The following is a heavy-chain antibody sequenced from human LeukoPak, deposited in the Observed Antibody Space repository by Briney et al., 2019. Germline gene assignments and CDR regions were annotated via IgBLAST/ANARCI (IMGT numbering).Heavy chain of an antibody. CDR3: ARDRYYYDSSGYYWLFDY. V-gene: IGHV4-4*07. Sequence: SETLSLTCTVSGVSISSYYWSWIRQPAGKGLEWIGRIYTSGSTNYNPSLKSRVTMSVDTSKNQFSLKLSSVTAADTAVYYCARDRYYYDSSGYYWLFDYWGQGTLVIVSS. CDR1: GVSISSYY. J-gene: IGHJ4*02. D-gene: IGHD3-22*01. CDR2: IYTSGST.